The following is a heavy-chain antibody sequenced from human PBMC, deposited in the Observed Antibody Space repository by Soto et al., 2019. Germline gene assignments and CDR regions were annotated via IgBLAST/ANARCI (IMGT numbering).Heavy chain of an antibody. CDR1: GYTFIRYG. J-gene: IGHJ6*02. Sequence: QVQLIQSAAEVKKPGASVKVSCKASGYTFIRYGITWLRQAPGQGLVWMGWISGYNDYTSYAQKLRDGVTISPDTSTNAVEMPLRCLSSDATSVYYCARGGYYDNNWGKLIYSGLDVWGQGRTVTVSS. CDR3: ARGGYYDNNWGKLIYSGLDV. D-gene: IGHD3-16*01. CDR2: ISGYNDYT. V-gene: IGHV1-18*01.